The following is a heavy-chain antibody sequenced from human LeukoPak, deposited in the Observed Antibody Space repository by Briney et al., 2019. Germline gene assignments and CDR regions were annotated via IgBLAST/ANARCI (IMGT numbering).Heavy chain of an antibody. V-gene: IGHV3-48*01. J-gene: IGHJ4*02. CDR1: GFTFSSYS. CDR2: ISSSSSTI. CDR3: ARVSPKYFDY. Sequence: PGRSLRLSCAASGFTFSSYSMNWVRQAPGKGLEWVSYISSSSSTIYYADSVKGRFTISRDNSKNTLYLQMNSLRAEDTAVYYCARVSPKYFDYWGQGTLVTVSS.